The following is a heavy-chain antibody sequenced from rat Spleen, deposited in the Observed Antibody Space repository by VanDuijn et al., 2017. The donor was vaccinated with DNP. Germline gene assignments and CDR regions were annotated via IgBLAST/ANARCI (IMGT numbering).Heavy chain of an antibody. CDR1: RFSLSDYS. CDR2: IWDDGST. V-gene: IGHV2S63*01. D-gene: IGHD1-6*01. Sequence: EVQLKESGPGLVQPSQTLSLTCTVSRFSLSDYSIHWVRQPPGKGLEWMGVIWDDGSTAYNSALKSRLSISRDTSKSQVFLKMSSLKTEDTATYYCARDRYYGSTVGMDAWGQGASVTVSS. CDR3: ARDRYYGSTVGMDA. J-gene: IGHJ4*01.